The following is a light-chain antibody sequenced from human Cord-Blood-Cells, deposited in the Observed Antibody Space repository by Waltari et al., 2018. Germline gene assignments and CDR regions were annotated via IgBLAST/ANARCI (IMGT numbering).Light chain of an antibody. CDR3: QQYNNWPLT. J-gene: IGKJ4*01. CDR2: GAS. CDR1: QSVSSN. V-gene: IGKV3-15*01. Sequence: EIVMTKSPATLSVSPGERATLSCRASQSVSSNLAWYQQKPGQAPRLLIYGASTRATGIPARFSGSGSGTEFTLTISSLQSEYFAVYYCQQYNNWPLTFGGGTKVEIK.